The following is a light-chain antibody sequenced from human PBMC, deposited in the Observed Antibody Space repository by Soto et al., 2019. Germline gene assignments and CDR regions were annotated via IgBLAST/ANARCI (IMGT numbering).Light chain of an antibody. CDR2: EVT. CDR3: CSYVGSSTLM. J-gene: IGLJ3*02. CDR1: SSDVGSYNV. V-gene: IGLV2-23*02. Sequence: QSALTQSASVSGSPGQSITISCTGTSSDVGSYNVVSWYQQHPGKAPKLIIYEVTKRPSGVSDRFSGSKSGNTASLTISGLQAEDEADYYCCSYVGSSTLMFGGGTKVTVL.